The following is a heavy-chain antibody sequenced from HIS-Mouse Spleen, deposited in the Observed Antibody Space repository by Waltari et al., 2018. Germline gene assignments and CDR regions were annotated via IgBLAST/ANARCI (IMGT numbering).Heavy chain of an antibody. D-gene: IGHD6-6*01. CDR2: INHSGST. V-gene: IGHV4-34*01. J-gene: IGHJ3*02. Sequence: QVQLQQWGAGLLKPSETLSLTCAVYGGSFSGYYWCWIRQPPGKGLEWIGEINHSGSTNYNPSLKSRVTISVDTSKNQFSLKLSSVTAADTAVYYCARGRGSSDAFDIWGQGTMVTVSS. CDR3: ARGRGSSDAFDI. CDR1: GGSFSGYY.